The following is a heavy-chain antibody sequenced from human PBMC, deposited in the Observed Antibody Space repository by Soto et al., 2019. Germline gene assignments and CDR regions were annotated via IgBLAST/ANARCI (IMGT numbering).Heavy chain of an antibody. D-gene: IGHD5-12*01. CDR2: IKQDGSEK. J-gene: IGHJ4*02. Sequence: GGSLRLSCAASGFTFSSYWMSWVRQAPGKGLEWVANIKQDGSEKYYVDSVKGRFTISRDNAKNSLYLQMNSLRAEDTAVYYCARVDRPKSGGYSGYDQTRGHDYWGQGTLVTVSS. CDR3: ARVDRPKSGGYSGYDQTRGHDY. CDR1: GFTFSSYW. V-gene: IGHV3-7*01.